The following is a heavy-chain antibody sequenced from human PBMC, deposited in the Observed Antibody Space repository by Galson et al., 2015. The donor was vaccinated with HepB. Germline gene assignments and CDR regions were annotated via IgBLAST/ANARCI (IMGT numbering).Heavy chain of an antibody. CDR1: EFTVSGNY. V-gene: IGHV3-53*01. J-gene: IGHJ4*01. D-gene: IGHD6-19*01. CDR2: IYSGGTT. CDR3: ASSIVAGTQPLKY. Sequence: SLRLSCAASEFTVSGNYMSWVRQAPGRGLEWVSVIYSGGTTHYADSVKGRFAISRDSSKNTVYLQMNSLRVEDTAVYYCASSIVAGTQPLKYWGQRTLVTVSS.